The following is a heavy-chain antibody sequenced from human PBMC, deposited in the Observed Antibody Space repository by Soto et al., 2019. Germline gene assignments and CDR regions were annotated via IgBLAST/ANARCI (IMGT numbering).Heavy chain of an antibody. CDR3: ARCLVGEGHSLDY. CDR1: GGSIISGDYY. Sequence: QVQLQESGPGLVKPSLTLSLTCTVSGGSIISGDYYWTWIRQHPGKRLEWIGYIYYSGRTYYNPSLKGRVTIALDTSANQFSLNRSSVTAAETAVYYCARCLVGEGHSLDYWGQGTLVTVSS. V-gene: IGHV4-31*03. J-gene: IGHJ4*02. D-gene: IGHD3-10*01. CDR2: IYYSGRT.